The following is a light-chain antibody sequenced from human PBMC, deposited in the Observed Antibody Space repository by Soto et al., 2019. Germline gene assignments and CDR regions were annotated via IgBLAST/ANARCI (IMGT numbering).Light chain of an antibody. Sequence: DIQLTQSPSFLSASVGDRATITCRASQGISSYLAWYQQKPGKAPKLLIYAASTLQSGVPSRFSGSGSGTEFTLTISSLQPEDFATYYCQQLNSYPFGQGTKVEIK. J-gene: IGKJ1*01. CDR1: QGISSY. CDR2: AAS. CDR3: QQLNSYP. V-gene: IGKV1-9*01.